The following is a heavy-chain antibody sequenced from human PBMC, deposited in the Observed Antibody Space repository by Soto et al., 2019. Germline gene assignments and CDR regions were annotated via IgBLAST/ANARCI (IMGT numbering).Heavy chain of an antibody. CDR1: GYTFTSSA. CDR3: AAGPPTTRDISVHYYYGMDV. J-gene: IGHJ6*02. V-gene: IGHV1-58*01. Sequence: SVKVSCKASGYTFTSSAVQWVRQARGQRLEWIGWIVVGSGNTNYAQKFQERVTITRDMSTSTAYMELSSLRSEDTAVYYCAAGPPTTRDISVHYYYGMDVWGQGTTVTVSS. D-gene: IGHD3-3*02. CDR2: IVVGSGNT.